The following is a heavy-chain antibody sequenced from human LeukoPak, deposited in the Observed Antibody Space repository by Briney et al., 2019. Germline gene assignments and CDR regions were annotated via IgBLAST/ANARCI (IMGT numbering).Heavy chain of an antibody. Sequence: RGASVKVSCKASGYTFTSYYMHWVRQAPGQGLEWMGIINPSGGSTSYAQKFQGRVTMTRETSTSTVYMELSSLRSEDTAVYYCARATTYYDFWSGPRQYYYGMDVWGQGTTVTVSS. D-gene: IGHD3-3*01. J-gene: IGHJ6*02. CDR1: GYTFTSYY. CDR2: INPSGGST. CDR3: ARATTYYDFWSGPRQYYYGMDV. V-gene: IGHV1-46*01.